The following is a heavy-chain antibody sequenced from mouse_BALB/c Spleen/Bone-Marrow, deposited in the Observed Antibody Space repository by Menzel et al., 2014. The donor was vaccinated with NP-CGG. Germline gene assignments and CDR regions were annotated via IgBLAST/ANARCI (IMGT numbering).Heavy chain of an antibody. V-gene: IGHV14-3*02. J-gene: IGHJ2*01. CDR2: IDPANGNA. CDR3: AIYFYFDY. Sequence: VQLKQSGAELVKPGASVRLSCTASGFNIKDTYMHWVKQRPDQGLEWIGRIDPANGNAKHDPKFYGKAAITADTSSNTTYLQLSSLTSEDTAVYYCAIYFYFDYWGQGTTLTVSS. D-gene: IGHD2-3*01. CDR1: GFNIKDTY.